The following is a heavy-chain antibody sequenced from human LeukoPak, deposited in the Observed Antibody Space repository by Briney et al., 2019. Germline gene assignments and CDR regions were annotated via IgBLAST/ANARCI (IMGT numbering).Heavy chain of an antibody. J-gene: IGHJ4*02. CDR2: INHSGST. CDR3: ARDVGHLGF. V-gene: IGHV4-34*01. Sequence: SETLSLTCAVYGGSFSGYYWSWIRQPPGKGLEWIGEINHSGSTYYNPSLKSRVTISVDTSKNQFSLKLSSVTAADTAVYYCARDVGHLGFWGQGTLVTVSS. D-gene: IGHD7-27*01. CDR1: GGSFSGYY.